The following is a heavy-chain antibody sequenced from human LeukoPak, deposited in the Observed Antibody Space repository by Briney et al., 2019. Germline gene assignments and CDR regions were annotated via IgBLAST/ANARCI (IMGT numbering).Heavy chain of an antibody. J-gene: IGHJ4*02. Sequence: GGSLRLSCAASGFTFSSYWMSWVRQAPGKGLEWVANIKQDGSEKYYVDSVKGRFTISRDNAKNSLYLQMNSLRAEDTAVYYCARDGRYYYDSSGYLDXXGQGTXVTV. CDR1: GFTFSSYW. CDR2: IKQDGSEK. D-gene: IGHD3-22*01. V-gene: IGHV3-7*01. CDR3: ARDGRYYYDSSGYLDX.